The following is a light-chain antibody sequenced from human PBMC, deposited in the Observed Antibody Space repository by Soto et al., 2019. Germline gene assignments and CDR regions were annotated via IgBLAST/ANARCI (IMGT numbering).Light chain of an antibody. Sequence: EIVMTQSPATLSVSPGERATLSCRASQSVSSNFAWFQQRPGQAPRLLIYGASTRATGVPARFSGSGSGTEFTLTISGLQSEDSAVYYCQQYNNWRWTFGQGTKVDI. CDR2: GAS. CDR1: QSVSSN. J-gene: IGKJ1*01. CDR3: QQYNNWRWT. V-gene: IGKV3-15*01.